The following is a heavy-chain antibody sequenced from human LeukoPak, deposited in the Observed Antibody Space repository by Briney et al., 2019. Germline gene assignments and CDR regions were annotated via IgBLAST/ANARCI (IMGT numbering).Heavy chain of an antibody. Sequence: TSETLSLTCAVYGGSFSGFYWSWIRLPPGKGLEWIGEINHSGSTNYNPSLKSRVTISVDTSKNQFSLKLTSATAADTAVYYCARTGRTSSVAYYYYMDVWGKGTTVTVSS. D-gene: IGHD6-6*01. CDR1: GGSFSGFY. V-gene: IGHV4-34*01. CDR2: INHSGST. CDR3: ARTGRTSSVAYYYYMDV. J-gene: IGHJ6*03.